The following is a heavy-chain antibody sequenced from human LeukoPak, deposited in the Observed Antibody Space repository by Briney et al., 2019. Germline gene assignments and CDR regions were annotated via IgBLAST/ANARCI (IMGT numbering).Heavy chain of an antibody. D-gene: IGHD3-10*01. CDR1: GFTFSSYW. CDR3: ARGRFGELSVATFDI. V-gene: IGHV3-7*02. Sequence: PGGSLRLSCAASGFTFSSYWMTWVRQAPGKGLEWVAKIKQDGSEKYYVDSVKGRFTISRDNSKNTLYLQMNSLRAEDTAVYYCARGRFGELSVATFDIWGQGTMVTVSS. CDR2: IKQDGSEK. J-gene: IGHJ3*02.